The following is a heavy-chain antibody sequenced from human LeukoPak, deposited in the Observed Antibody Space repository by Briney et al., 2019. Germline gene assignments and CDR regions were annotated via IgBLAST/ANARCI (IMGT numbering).Heavy chain of an antibody. V-gene: IGHV3-48*04. CDR1: GFTLSSYA. CDR2: ISSSGSTI. J-gene: IGHJ4*02. Sequence: GGSLRLSCAASGFTLSSYAMSWVRQAPGKGLEWVSYISSSGSTIYYADSVKGRFTISRDNAKNSLYLQMNSLRAEDTAVYYCARHVVAVGFDYWGQGTLVTVSS. CDR3: ARHVVAVGFDY. D-gene: IGHD3-22*01.